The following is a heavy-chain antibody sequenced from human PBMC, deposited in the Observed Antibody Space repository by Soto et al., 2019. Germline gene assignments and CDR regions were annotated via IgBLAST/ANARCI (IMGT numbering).Heavy chain of an antibody. D-gene: IGHD1-1*01. CDR2: MSHSGGT. Sequence: SETLSLTCAVYGGFVSSGSYYWSWIRQPPGKGLEWIGEMSHSGGTHFNPSLKSRVTISVDTSKNQFSLKMSSVTAADTALYYCARVERGTATTVVDAFDIWGPGAMVTVSS. CDR3: ARVERGTATTVVDAFDI. V-gene: IGHV4-61*01. J-gene: IGHJ3*02. CDR1: GGFVSSGSYY.